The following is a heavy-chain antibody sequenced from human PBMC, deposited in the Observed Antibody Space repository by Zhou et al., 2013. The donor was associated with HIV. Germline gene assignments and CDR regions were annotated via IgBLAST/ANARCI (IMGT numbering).Heavy chain of an antibody. CDR2: IRPVFGAR. V-gene: IGHV1-2*02. CDR1: GYTFTGYY. CDR3: ARGGGDGRDWHLHP. D-gene: IGHD3-10*01. J-gene: IGHJ5*02. Sequence: QVQLVQSGAEVKKPGASVKVSCKASGYTFTGYYMHWWRQAPGQGLEWMGWIRPVFGARNYARRFQGRISFDRDINRETAFMDLTGLKSDDTAVYFCARGGGDGRDWHLHPWGQGSPVIVSA.